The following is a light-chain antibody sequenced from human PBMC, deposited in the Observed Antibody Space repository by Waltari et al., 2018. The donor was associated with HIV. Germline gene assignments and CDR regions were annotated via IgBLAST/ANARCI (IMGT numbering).Light chain of an antibody. CDR2: KAS. CDR3: QQYNSYPFT. J-gene: IGKJ3*01. Sequence: DIQMTQSPSTLSASVGDRVTITCRASQSISSWLAWYQQKPGKAPKLLIYKASSLESGVPSRFSGSESRTEFTLTVSSLQPDDFATYYCQQYNSYPFTFGPGTKVDIK. V-gene: IGKV1-5*03. CDR1: QSISSW.